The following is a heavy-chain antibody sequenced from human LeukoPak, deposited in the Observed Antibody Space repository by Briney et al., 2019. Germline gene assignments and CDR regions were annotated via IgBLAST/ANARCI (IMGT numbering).Heavy chain of an antibody. J-gene: IGHJ6*02. CDR3: ASPARAGGSGWYADPYGMDV. CDR2: IIPFFGTA. Sequence: SVKVSCKASGGTFSSYAISWVRQAPGQGLEWMGGIIPFFGTANYAQKFQGRVTITADESTSTAYMELSSLRSEDTAVYYCASPARAGGSGWYADPYGMDVWGQGTTVTVSS. D-gene: IGHD6-19*01. CDR1: GGTFSSYA. V-gene: IGHV1-69*01.